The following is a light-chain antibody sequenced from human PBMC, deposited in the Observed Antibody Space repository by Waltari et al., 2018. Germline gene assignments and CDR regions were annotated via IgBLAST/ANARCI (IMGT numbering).Light chain of an antibody. J-gene: IGKJ4*01. V-gene: IGKV3-11*01. CDR2: DAS. Sequence: EIVLTQSPATLSLSPGQRAALSCRASQDVNAYIAWYQQKPGQPPRLLIYDASKRATGIPDRFGGSGSGTDFTLTISTLEPEDFGVYYCQQRYAFGGGTKVEI. CDR3: QQRYA. CDR1: QDVNAY.